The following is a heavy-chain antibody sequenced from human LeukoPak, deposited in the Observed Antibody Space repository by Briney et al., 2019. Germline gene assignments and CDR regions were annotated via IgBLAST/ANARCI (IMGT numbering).Heavy chain of an antibody. CDR3: VAYGGFRAFDI. J-gene: IGHJ3*02. CDR2: IYYSGST. CDR1: GGSISSYY. Sequence: SETLSLTCTVSGGSISSYYWSWVRQPPGRGLEWIGYIYYSGSTNYNPSLKSRLTISLDTSKRQFSLKLSSVTAADTAVYYCVAYGGFRAFDIWGQGAMVAVS. D-gene: IGHD4-23*01. V-gene: IGHV4-59*08.